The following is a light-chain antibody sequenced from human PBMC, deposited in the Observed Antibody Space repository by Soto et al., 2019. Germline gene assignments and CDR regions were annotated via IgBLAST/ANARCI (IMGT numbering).Light chain of an antibody. V-gene: IGKV1-5*02. CDR1: QSISNW. Sequence: IKMTQSPSALSASLGDRVTIICRASQSISNWLSWYQQKPGTAPKVLIYHASNLQSGVPSRFSGSGSGTEFTLTISSLQPDDFATYYCQQYNSYSFGQGTKVDIK. J-gene: IGKJ1*01. CDR2: HAS. CDR3: QQYNSYS.